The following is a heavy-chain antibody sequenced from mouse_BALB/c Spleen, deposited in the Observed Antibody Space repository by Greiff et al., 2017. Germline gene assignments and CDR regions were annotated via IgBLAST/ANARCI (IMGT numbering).Heavy chain of an antibody. CDR1: GYTFTSYY. CDR2: INPSNGGT. CDR3: TRGAYYRYDGAMDY. D-gene: IGHD2-14*01. J-gene: IGHJ4*01. Sequence: VKLQQSGAELVKPGASVKLSCKASGYTFTSYYMYWVKQRPGQGLEWIGEINPSNGGTNFNDKFKSKATLTVDKSSSTAYMQLSSLTSEDSAVYYCTRGAYYRYDGAMDYWGQGTSVTVSS. V-gene: IGHV1S81*02.